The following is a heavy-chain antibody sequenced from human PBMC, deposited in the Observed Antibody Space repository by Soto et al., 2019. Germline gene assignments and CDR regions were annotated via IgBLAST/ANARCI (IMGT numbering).Heavy chain of an antibody. J-gene: IGHJ4*02. CDR3: TRRWGRTFDF. Sequence: SETLSLTCTVSGGSISSYYWSWIRQPPGKGLEWIGYIYYSGSTNYNPSLESRVTISVDTSKNQFSLKLSSVTAADTAVYYCTRRWGRTFDFWGLGTLVTVSS. CDR1: GGSISSYY. D-gene: IGHD1-26*01. V-gene: IGHV4-59*08. CDR2: IYYSGST.